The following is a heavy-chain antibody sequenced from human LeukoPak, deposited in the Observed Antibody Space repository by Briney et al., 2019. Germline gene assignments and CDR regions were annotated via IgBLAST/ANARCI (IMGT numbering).Heavy chain of an antibody. J-gene: IGHJ4*02. CDR2: INPSGGST. V-gene: IGHV1-46*01. Sequence: ASVKVSCKASGYTFTRYYIHWAPQAPGQGLEWMGIINPSGGSTTYAQKFQGRVTMTRDTSTSTVYMELSSLRSEDTAVYYCARDTEDFDYWGQGTLVTVSS. CDR3: ARDTEDFDY. CDR1: GYTFTRYY.